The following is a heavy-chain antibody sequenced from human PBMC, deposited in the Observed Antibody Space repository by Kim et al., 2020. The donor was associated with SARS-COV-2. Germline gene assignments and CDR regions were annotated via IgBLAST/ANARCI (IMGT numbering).Heavy chain of an antibody. Sequence: GGSLRLSCAASGFTFNDHYMPWIRQAPGKGLEWISYISSSGTTIYYADSVKGRFTISRDNAKNSVFLQMNSLRDEDTAIYYCSRGYKRGWFGDLDSWGQGPPVTLPS. CDR1: GFTFNDHY. D-gene: IGHD3-10*01. V-gene: IGHV3-11*01. CDR3: SRGYKRGWFGDLDS. CDR2: ISSSGTTI. J-gene: IGHJ4*02.